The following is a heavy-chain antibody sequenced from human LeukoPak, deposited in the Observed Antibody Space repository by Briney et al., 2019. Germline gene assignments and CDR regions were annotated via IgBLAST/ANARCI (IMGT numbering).Heavy chain of an antibody. CDR2: IYYSGST. Sequence: SETLSLTCTVSGGSISSSSYYWGWIRQPPGKGLEWIGSIYYSGSTYYNSSLKSRVTISVDTSKNQFSLKLSSVTAADTAVYYCAKQTNPLRYFDWLQYYYYGMDVLGQGTTVTVSS. J-gene: IGHJ6*02. CDR1: GGSISSSSYY. CDR3: AKQTNPLRYFDWLQYYYYGMDV. D-gene: IGHD3-9*01. V-gene: IGHV4-39*01.